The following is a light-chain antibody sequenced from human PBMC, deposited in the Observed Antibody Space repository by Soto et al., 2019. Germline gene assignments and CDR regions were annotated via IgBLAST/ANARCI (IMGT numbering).Light chain of an antibody. Sequence: QSALTQPPSVSVAPGQRVTISCTGSSSDIGAGYDVHWYQQLPGTAPKLLIYANNNRPSGVPDRFSGSKSGTSASLAITGLHVEDEADYYCQSYDSSLSAYVFGTGTKLTVL. CDR1: SSDIGAGYD. CDR3: QSYDSSLSAYV. CDR2: ANN. J-gene: IGLJ1*01. V-gene: IGLV1-40*01.